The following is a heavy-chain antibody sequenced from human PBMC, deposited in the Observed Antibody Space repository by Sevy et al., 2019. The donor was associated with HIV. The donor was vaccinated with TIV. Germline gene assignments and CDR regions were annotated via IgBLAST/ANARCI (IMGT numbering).Heavy chain of an antibody. CDR2: IYYSGST. CDR3: ARQLVGATEIGY. V-gene: IGHV4-59*08. CDR1: GGSISSYY. D-gene: IGHD1-26*01. Sequence: SETLSLTCTVSGGSISSYYWSWIRQPPGKGLEWIGYIYYSGSTNYNPSLKSRVTISVDTSKNQFSLKLSSVTAADTAVYYCARQLVGATEIGYWGQGTLVTVSS. J-gene: IGHJ4*02.